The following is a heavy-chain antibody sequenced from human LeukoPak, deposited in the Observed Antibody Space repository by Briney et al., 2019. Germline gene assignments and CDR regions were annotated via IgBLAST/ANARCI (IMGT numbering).Heavy chain of an antibody. J-gene: IGHJ4*02. CDR1: GFTLNSYE. CDR2: ISSSGSTI. V-gene: IGHV3-48*03. D-gene: IGHD6-13*01. CDR3: AREIAAAGTIYFDY. Sequence: GGSLRLSCAGSGFTLNSYEMNWVRQAPGKGLEWVSYISSSGSTIYYADSVKGRFTISRDNAKNSLYLQMNSLRAEDTAVYYCAREIAAAGTIYFDYWGQGTLVTVSS.